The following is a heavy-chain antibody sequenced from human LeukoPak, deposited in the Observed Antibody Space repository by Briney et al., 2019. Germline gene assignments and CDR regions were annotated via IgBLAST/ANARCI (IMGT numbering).Heavy chain of an antibody. Sequence: ASVKVSCKASRAPFSSSAISCARQAPGQGLEWMGRIIPILGIANYAQKFQGRVTITADKSTSTAYMDLSSLRSEDTAVYYCARGVGTMIVAGDYYYGMDVWGQGTTVTVSS. CDR2: IIPILGIA. CDR1: RAPFSSSA. V-gene: IGHV1-69*04. D-gene: IGHD3-22*01. J-gene: IGHJ6*02. CDR3: ARGVGTMIVAGDYYYGMDV.